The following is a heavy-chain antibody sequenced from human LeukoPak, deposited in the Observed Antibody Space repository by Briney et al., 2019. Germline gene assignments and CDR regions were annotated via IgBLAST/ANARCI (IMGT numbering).Heavy chain of an antibody. V-gene: IGHV3-7*01. CDR3: ARDYGDEN. CDR2: INQDGSER. CDR1: GFTLRSYW. Sequence: GGXLRLSCAASGFTLRSYWMSWVRQAPGKGLEWVANINQDGSERYYVDSVKGRFTISRDNAKNSLYLHMSSLRADDTAVYYCARDYGDENWGQGTLVTVSS. J-gene: IGHJ4*02. D-gene: IGHD4-17*01.